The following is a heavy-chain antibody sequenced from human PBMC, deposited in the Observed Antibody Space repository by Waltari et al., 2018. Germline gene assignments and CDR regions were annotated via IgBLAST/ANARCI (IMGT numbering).Heavy chain of an antibody. Sequence: QVQLVQSGAEVKKPGASVKVSCKASGYTFTSYYMHWVRQAPGQGLDCMGMISPSGGSTSYARTFQGRVTITRDTSTSTVYMELSSLRSEDTAVYYCAREGCYDSSGYYHYYGMDVWGQGTTVTVSS. J-gene: IGHJ6*02. CDR1: GYTFTSYY. CDR3: AREGCYDSSGYYHYYGMDV. D-gene: IGHD3-22*01. CDR2: ISPSGGST. V-gene: IGHV1-46*03.